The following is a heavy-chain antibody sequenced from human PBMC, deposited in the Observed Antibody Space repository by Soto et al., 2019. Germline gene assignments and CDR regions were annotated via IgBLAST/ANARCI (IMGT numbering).Heavy chain of an antibody. CDR1: GGSFSGYY. CDR3: ARRNYFYALDV. CDR2: ISYSGST. Sequence: SETLSLTCAVYGGSFSGYYWGWVRQPPGKGLEWVGEISYSGSTNYNPSLKRRVTISVDTSKNQVSLKVTSVTAADTAMYYCARRNYFYALDVWGQGTTVTVSS. V-gene: IGHV4-34*01. J-gene: IGHJ6*02.